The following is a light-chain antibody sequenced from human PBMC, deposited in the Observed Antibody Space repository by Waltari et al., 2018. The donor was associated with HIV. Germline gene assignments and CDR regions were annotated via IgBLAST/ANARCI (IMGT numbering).Light chain of an antibody. V-gene: IGKV3-15*01. CDR3: QQYNDWPLT. CDR2: GAS. J-gene: IGKJ4*01. Sequence: EIVMTQSPATLSVSPGERVTVSCRASQTVSSSLAWYQQKPGHAPRLLIYGASTRATGIAARFSGSGSGTEFALTISSLQSEDFAVYYCQQYNDWPLTFGGGTRVEIK. CDR1: QTVSSS.